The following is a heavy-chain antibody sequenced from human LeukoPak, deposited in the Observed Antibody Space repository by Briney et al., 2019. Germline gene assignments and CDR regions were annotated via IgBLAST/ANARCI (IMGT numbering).Heavy chain of an antibody. CDR2: IFYSGST. V-gene: IGHV4-39*07. CDR1: GGSISTSNYY. J-gene: IGHJ4*02. D-gene: IGHD3-22*01. CDR3: ARGRYYYDSSWDY. Sequence: SETLSLTCTVSGGSISTSNYYWGWIRQPPGKGLEWIGNIFYSGSTYYSPSLKSRVTISLDTSRNQFSLKLTSVTAADTAVYYCARGRYYYDSSWDYWGQGTLVTVSS.